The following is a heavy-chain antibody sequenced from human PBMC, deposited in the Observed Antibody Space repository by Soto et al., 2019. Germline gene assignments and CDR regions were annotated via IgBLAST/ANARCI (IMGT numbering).Heavy chain of an antibody. Sequence: QVQLVQSGAEVKKPGASVKVSCKASGYTFTSYDINWVRQATGQGLEWMGWMNPNSGNTGYAQKFLGRGTMTRNNSISTAYMKLSSLRSEDTAVYYCARERTGTTSMDVWGQGTTVTVSS. CDR1: GYTFTSYD. CDR3: ARERTGTTSMDV. J-gene: IGHJ6*02. V-gene: IGHV1-8*01. D-gene: IGHD1-1*01. CDR2: MNPNSGNT.